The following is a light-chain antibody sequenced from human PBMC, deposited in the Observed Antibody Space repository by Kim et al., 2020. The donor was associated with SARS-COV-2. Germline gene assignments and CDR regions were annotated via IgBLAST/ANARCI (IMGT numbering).Light chain of an antibody. V-gene: IGKV4-1*01. CDR2: WAS. J-gene: IGKJ4*01. Sequence: ATINCKSSQGVLHSSNNKNYLAWYQQKPGQPPKLLIYWASTRESGVPDRFSGSGSGTDFTLTISSLQAEDVAVYYCQQYYTNPLTFGGGTKVDIK. CDR1: QGVLHSSNNKNY. CDR3: QQYYTNPLT.